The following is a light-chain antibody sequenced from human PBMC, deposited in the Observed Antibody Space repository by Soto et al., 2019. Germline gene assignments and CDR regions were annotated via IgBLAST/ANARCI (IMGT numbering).Light chain of an antibody. CDR2: DAS. V-gene: IGKV3-20*01. CDR1: QSVANDY. Sequence: EIVLTQSPGTLSLSPGERATLSCRASQSVANDYLAWYQQKPGQAPRFLIYDASSRATGIPDRFSGSGYGTDFTLTISRLEPEDFAVYYCEQYGSTPLTFGGGTKVEIK. J-gene: IGKJ4*01. CDR3: EQYGSTPLT.